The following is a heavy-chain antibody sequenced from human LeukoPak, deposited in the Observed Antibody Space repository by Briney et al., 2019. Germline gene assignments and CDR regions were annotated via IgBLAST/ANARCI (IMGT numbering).Heavy chain of an antibody. J-gene: IGHJ4*02. V-gene: IGHV3-21*01. D-gene: IGHD2-2*01. CDR1: GFSFTIYD. CDR2: ISSGSSYI. CDR3: ARVATGDIVVVPAATDY. Sequence: PGGSLRLSCAASGFSFTIYDMNWVRQTPGKGLEWGSSISSGSSYISYADSVKGRFTISRDNNKTSLYLQMNSLRAEDTAVYYCARVATGDIVVVPAATDYWGQGTLVTVSS.